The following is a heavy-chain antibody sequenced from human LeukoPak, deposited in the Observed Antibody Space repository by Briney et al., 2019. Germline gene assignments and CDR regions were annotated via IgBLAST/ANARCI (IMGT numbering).Heavy chain of an antibody. CDR1: GSTFSSYA. CDR2: ISGSGANT. D-gene: IGHD3-22*01. Sequence: HPGGSLRLSCAASGSTFSSYAMSWVRQAPGKGLEWVSGISGSGANTDYADSVKGRFTISRDNSKATLYVQMNSLTAEDTAVYFCAKGWSIYYDGSGFPDYWGQGTLVTVSS. CDR3: AKGWSIYYDGSGFPDY. V-gene: IGHV3-23*01. J-gene: IGHJ4*02.